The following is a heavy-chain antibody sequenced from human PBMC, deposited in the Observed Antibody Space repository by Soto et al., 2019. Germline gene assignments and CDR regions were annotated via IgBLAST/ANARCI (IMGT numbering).Heavy chain of an antibody. D-gene: IGHD2-2*01. V-gene: IGHV1-18*01. CDR1: GYTVTSYG. Sequence: QVQLVQSGAEVKKPGASVKVSCKASGYTVTSYGISWVRQAPGQGLEWMGWISAYNGNTNYAQKLQGRVTMTTDTSTSTAYMELRSLRSDDTAVSYCARDRYCSSTSYYATDRNWFDPWGQGTLVTVSS. CDR2: ISAYNGNT. CDR3: ARDRYCSSTSYYATDRNWFDP. J-gene: IGHJ5*02.